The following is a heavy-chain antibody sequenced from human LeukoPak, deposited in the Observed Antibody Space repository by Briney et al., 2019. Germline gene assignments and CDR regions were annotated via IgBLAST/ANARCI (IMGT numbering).Heavy chain of an antibody. CDR1: GGSISSGGYY. D-gene: IGHD2-15*01. CDR3: ARHGGSNLNYYYGMDV. J-gene: IGHJ6*02. V-gene: IGHV4-39*01. CDR2: IYYSGST. Sequence: PSQTLSLTCTVSGGSISSGGYYWGWIRQPPGKGLEWIGSIYYSGSTYYNPSLKSRVTISVDTSKNQFSLKLSSVTAADTAVYYCARHGGSNLNYYYGMDVWGQGTTVTVSS.